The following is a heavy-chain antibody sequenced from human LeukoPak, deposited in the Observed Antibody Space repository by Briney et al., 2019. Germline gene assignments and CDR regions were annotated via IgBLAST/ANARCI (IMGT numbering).Heavy chain of an antibody. J-gene: IGHJ5*02. CDR3: AREPTP. Sequence: GGSPRLSCAAPGFTFSSYWMSWVRQAPGKGLEWVANIKQDGSEKYYVDSVKGRFTISRDNAKNSLYLQMYSLRAEDTAVYYCAREPTPWGQGTLVTVSS. V-gene: IGHV3-7*01. CDR2: IKQDGSEK. CDR1: GFTFSSYW.